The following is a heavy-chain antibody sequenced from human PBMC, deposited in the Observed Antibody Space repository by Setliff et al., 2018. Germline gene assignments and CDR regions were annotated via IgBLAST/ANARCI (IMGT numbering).Heavy chain of an antibody. J-gene: IGHJ6*03. D-gene: IGHD3-22*01. CDR2: ISSSSSTI. Sequence: GGSLRLSCAASGFTLSTYSMNWVRQAPGKGLEWVSYISSSSSTIYYADSVKGRFTISRDNAKNSLYLQMNSLRAEDTAVYYCARVGGGDYYDSSGYRRYYDYYYMDVWGKGTTVTVS. V-gene: IGHV3-48*01. CDR3: ARVGGGDYYDSSGYRRYYDYYYMDV. CDR1: GFTLSTYS.